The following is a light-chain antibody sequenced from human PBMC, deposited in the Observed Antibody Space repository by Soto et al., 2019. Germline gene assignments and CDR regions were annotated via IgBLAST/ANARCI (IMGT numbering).Light chain of an antibody. V-gene: IGLV2-14*01. CDR1: SSDVGGYNY. CDR2: DVS. CDR3: SSYTSSSTLD. J-gene: IGLJ1*01. Sequence: QSALTQPASVSGSPGQSITISCTGTSSDVGGYNYVSWYQQHPGKAPKLMIYDVSNRLSGVSNRFSGSKSGNTASLTISGLQAEDEADYYCSSYTSSSTLDFGTGTKLTVL.